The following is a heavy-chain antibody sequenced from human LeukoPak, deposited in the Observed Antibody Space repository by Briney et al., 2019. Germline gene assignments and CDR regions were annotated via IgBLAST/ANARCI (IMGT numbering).Heavy chain of an antibody. J-gene: IGHJ4*02. Sequence: ASVKVSCKVSGYTLTELSMHWVRQAPGKGLEWMGGFDPEDGETIYAQKFQGRVTMTEDTSTDTAYMEQSSLRSEDTAVYYCATVGNYDFWSGYYLRGHYFDYWGQGTLATVSS. CDR2: FDPEDGET. CDR3: ATVGNYDFWSGYYLRGHYFDY. D-gene: IGHD3-3*01. V-gene: IGHV1-24*01. CDR1: GYTLTELS.